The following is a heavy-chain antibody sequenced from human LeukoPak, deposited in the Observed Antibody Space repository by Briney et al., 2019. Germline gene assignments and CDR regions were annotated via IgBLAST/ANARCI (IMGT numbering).Heavy chain of an antibody. Sequence: PSETLSLTCAVYGGSFSGYYWSWIRQPPGKGLEWIGSIYYSGSTYYNPSLKSRVTISVDTSKNQFSLKLSSVTAADTAVYYCARDSCYDFWSGYYCNYYYMDVWGKGTTVTVSS. V-gene: IGHV4-34*01. CDR2: IYYSGST. CDR3: ARDSCYDFWSGYYCNYYYMDV. CDR1: GGSFSGYY. J-gene: IGHJ6*03. D-gene: IGHD3-3*01.